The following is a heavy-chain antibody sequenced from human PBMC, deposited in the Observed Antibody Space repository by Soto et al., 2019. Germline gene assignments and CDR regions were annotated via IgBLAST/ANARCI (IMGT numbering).Heavy chain of an antibody. CDR2: IIPIFGSA. J-gene: IGHJ4*02. CDR3: ARDGGWLQSRHYFDY. Sequence: QVQLVQSGAEVKKPGSSVKVSCKASGGSFKNYAITWERQAPGQGLEWVGGIIPIFGSANYAQGFQGRLTITADESTNPAYMEMSSLRSEDTAVYYCARDGGWLQSRHYFDYWGQGSLVTDSP. D-gene: IGHD5-12*01. V-gene: IGHV1-69*01. CDR1: GGSFKNYA.